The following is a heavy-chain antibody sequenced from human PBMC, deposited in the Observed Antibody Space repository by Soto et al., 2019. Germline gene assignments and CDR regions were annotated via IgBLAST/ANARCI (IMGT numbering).Heavy chain of an antibody. CDR1: GFSFSNYA. J-gene: IGHJ4*02. D-gene: IGHD6-13*01. V-gene: IGHV3-23*01. Sequence: VGSLRLYCAASGFSFSNYAMSWVRQAPGQGLAWVSGVTGSGGSTYYADSVKGLLTISRDNSKNTLYLRMNSRTAEDTAVYYCAKEGSITAALNYWRQGTLVTVPS. CDR2: VTGSGGST. CDR3: AKEGSITAALNY.